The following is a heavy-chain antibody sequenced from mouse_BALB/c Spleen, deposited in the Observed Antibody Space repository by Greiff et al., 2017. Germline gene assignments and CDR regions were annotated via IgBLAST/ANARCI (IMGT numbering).Heavy chain of an antibody. D-gene: IGHD1-1*01. CDR1: GYTFTSYT. V-gene: IGHV1-4*01. J-gene: IGHJ4*01. Sequence: VKLQQSGAELARPGASVKMSCKASGYTFTSYTMHWVKQRPGQGLEWIGYINPSSGYTNYNQKFKDKATLTADKSSSTAYMQLSSLTSEDSAVYYCARYYGSSSYAMDYWGQGTSVTVSS. CDR2: INPSSGYT. CDR3: ARYYGSSSYAMDY.